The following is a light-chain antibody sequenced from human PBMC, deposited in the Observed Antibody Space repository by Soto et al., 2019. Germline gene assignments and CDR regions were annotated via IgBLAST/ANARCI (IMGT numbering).Light chain of an antibody. CDR1: QSISSW. V-gene: IGKV1-5*01. CDR2: DAS. CDR3: QQYNSYWT. Sequence: DIQMTQSPSTLSASVGDRVTITCRASQSISSWLAWYQQKPGKAPKLLIYDASSLESGVPSRFSGSVSGTEFTLTISSLQPDDFATYYCQQYNSYWTFGQGTKVDI. J-gene: IGKJ1*01.